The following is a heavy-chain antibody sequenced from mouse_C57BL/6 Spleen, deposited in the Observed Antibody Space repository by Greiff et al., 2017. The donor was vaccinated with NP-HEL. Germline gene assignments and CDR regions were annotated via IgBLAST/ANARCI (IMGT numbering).Heavy chain of an antibody. CDR2: INPNNGGT. Sequence: EVQLQQSGPELVKPGASVKIPCKASGYTFTDYNMDWVKQSHGKSLEWIGDINPNNGGTIYNQKFKGKATLTVDKSSSTAYMELRSLTSEDTAVYYCARSDYYGSSYSAMDYWGQGTSVTVSS. CDR1: GYTFTDYN. V-gene: IGHV1-18*01. J-gene: IGHJ4*01. CDR3: ARSDYYGSSYSAMDY. D-gene: IGHD1-1*01.